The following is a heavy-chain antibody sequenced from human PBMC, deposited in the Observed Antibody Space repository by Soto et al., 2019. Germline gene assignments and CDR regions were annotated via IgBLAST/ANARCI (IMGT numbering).Heavy chain of an antibody. CDR2: IYHRGST. J-gene: IGHJ4*02. V-gene: IGHV4-4*02. D-gene: IGHD6-19*01. CDR1: GGSISSTNW. CDR3: VSVWDFRSAWVDY. Sequence: QVQLQESGPGLVKPSGTLSLTCAVSGGSISSTNWWSWVRQPPGKGLEWIGEIYHRGSTNYNPSLKSRVTISVDKSKNQFSLKLSSVTAAGTAVYFCVSVWDFRSAWVDYWGQGNRVTVSS.